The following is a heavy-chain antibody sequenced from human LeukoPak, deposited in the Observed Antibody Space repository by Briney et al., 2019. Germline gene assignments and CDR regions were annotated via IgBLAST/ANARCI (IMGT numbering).Heavy chain of an antibody. D-gene: IGHD3-10*01. V-gene: IGHV3-23*01. CDR3: AKDDAWLRFGE. J-gene: IGHJ4*02. CDR1: GFTFSRHG. CDR2: ITPSGSIS. Sequence: GGSLRLSCAASGFTFSRHGINWVRQAPGKGLEWVSGITPSGSISYYADSVKGRFTISRDNSKNMLYLEVISLTADDTAVYYCAKDDAWLRFGEWSQGTLVTVSS.